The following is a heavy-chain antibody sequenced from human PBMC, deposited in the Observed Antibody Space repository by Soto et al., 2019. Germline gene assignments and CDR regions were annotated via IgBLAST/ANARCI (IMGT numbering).Heavy chain of an antibody. J-gene: IGHJ6*02. V-gene: IGHV1-69*13. Sequence: SVKVSCKSSGGTFSSHSNNWVRQAPGQGLEWMGGIIPIFGPANFAKNFQGRVTITADESTSTAYMELSSLTSEDTAVYYCGSVGYCSSTNCLFYYYHYGMDVWGQGTTVTVSS. D-gene: IGHD2-2*03. CDR2: IIPIFGPA. CDR3: GSVGYCSSTNCLFYYYHYGMDV. CDR1: GGTFSSHS.